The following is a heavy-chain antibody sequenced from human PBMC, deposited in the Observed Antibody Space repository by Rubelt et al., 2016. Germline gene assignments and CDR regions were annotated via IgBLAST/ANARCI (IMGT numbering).Heavy chain of an antibody. CDR1: GFTFSSCA. D-gene: IGHD2-15*01. V-gene: IGHV3-21*02. J-gene: IGHJ4*02. Sequence: EVQLMESGGGLIQPGGSLRLSCAASGFTFSSCAMNWVRQAPGEGLEWVSSINTRSAYIYYADSVKGRFTVSRDNAKKSLFLEMDSLRTEDTGVYYCARDPATCSGGNCYSGGDSWGRGTPVIVSS. CDR3: ARDPATCSGGNCYSGGDS. CDR2: INTRSAYI.